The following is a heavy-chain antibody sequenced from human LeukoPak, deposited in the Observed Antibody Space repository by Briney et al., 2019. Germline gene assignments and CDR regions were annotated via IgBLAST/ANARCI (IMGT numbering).Heavy chain of an antibody. D-gene: IGHD6-19*01. CDR3: AKDKGVRNIAVAGTFYLPDY. CDR2: ISYDGSNK. CDR1: GFTFSNYA. Sequence: GGSLRLSCAASGFTFSNYAMHWVRQAPGEGLEWVAIISYDGSNKYYADSVKGRFTISRDNSKNTLYLQMNSLRAEDTAVYYCAKDKGVRNIAVAGTFYLPDYWGQGTLVTASS. J-gene: IGHJ4*02. V-gene: IGHV3-30-3*01.